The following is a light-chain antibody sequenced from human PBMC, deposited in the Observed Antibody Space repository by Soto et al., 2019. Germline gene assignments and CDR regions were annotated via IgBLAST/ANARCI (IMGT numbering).Light chain of an antibody. V-gene: IGKV3-11*01. CDR2: DAS. CDR3: QQRSNWPIT. CDR1: QSFSRY. Sequence: EIVLTQSPATLSLSPGERATLSCMASQSFSRYLAWYQQKPGQAPRLLIYDASNRATGIPARFSGSGSGTDFTLTISSLEPEDFAVYYCQQRSNWPITFGQGTRLQIK. J-gene: IGKJ5*01.